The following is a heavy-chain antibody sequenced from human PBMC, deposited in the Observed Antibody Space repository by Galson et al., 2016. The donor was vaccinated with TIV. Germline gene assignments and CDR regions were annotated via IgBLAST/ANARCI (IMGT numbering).Heavy chain of an antibody. CDR1: GGTFNIYA. CDR2: ILPIFGAA. J-gene: IGHJ6*03. V-gene: IGHV1-69*13. Sequence: SVKVSCKASGGTFNIYAISRVRQAPGQGLEWMGGILPIFGAATYAQKFQGRVTITADESTNTAYMELSSLESDDTAMYYCARPSSSCRGCSYYYYMDVWGKGTTVTVSS. CDR3: ARPSSSCRGCSYYYYMDV. D-gene: IGHD6-19*01.